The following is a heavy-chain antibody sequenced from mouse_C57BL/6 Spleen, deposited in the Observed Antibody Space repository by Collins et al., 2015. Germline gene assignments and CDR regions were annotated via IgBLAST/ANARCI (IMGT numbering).Heavy chain of an antibody. Sequence: QVTLKESGPGILQPSQTLSLTCSFSGFSLSTSGMGVSWIRQPSGKGLEWLAHIYWDDDKRYNPSLKSRLTISKDTSSNQVFLKITSVDTADTATYCCARDDYDAGFAYWGQGTLVTVSA. D-gene: IGHD2-4*01. CDR1: GFSLSTSGMG. CDR2: IYWDDDK. CDR3: ARDDYDAGFAY. J-gene: IGHJ3*01. V-gene: IGHV8-12*01.